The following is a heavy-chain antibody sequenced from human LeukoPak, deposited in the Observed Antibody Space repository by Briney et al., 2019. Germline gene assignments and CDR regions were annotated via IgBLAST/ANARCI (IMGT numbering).Heavy chain of an antibody. CDR3: ARHEAGGSAGYFPFDY. CDR1: GYRFTDYW. CDR2: VFPGDPET. D-gene: IGHD3-10*01. J-gene: IGHJ4*02. V-gene: IGHV5-51*01. Sequence: GESLKISCKASGYRFTDYWIGWVRQMPGKGLEWMGIVFPGDPETRNNPSFQGQVTISVDKSISTAYLQWSSLRASDTAMYYCARHEAGGSAGYFPFDYWGQGTLVTVSS.